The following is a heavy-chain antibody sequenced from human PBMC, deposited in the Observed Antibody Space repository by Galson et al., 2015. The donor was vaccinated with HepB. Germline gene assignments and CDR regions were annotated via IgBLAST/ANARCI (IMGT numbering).Heavy chain of an antibody. D-gene: IGHD6-13*01. Sequence: SVKVSCKASGGTFSSYAISWVRQAPGQGLEWMGIINPSGGSTSYAQKFQGRVTMTRDTSTSTVYMELSSLRSEDTAVYYCARGGGAAGPSGGYFQHWGQGTLVTVSS. CDR3: ARGGGAAGPSGGYFQH. CDR1: GGTFSSYA. J-gene: IGHJ1*01. V-gene: IGHV1-46*03. CDR2: INPSGGST.